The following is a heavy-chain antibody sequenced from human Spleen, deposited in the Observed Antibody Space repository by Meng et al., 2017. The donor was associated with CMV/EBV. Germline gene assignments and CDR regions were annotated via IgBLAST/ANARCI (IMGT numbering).Heavy chain of an antibody. D-gene: IGHD6-6*01. CDR1: GGSISGSTYY. CDR2: MYYSGST. Sequence: SETLFLTCTVSGGSISGSTYYWGWIRQPPGNRLEWIASMYYSGSTYYNPSVKSRVTISVDTSKNQFSLKLSSVTAADTAVYYCARGYIAARPDALGYWGQGTLVTVSS. J-gene: IGHJ4*02. V-gene: IGHV4-39*07. CDR3: ARGYIAARPDALGY.